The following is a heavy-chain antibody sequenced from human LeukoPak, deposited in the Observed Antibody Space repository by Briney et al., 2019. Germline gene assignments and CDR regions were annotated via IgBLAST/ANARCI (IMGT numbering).Heavy chain of an antibody. Sequence: GGSLRLSCAASGFTFRSYAMSWVRQAPGKGLEWVSAISGSGGSTYFTDSVKGRFTISRDNSKKTLYLQMNSLRAEDTAVYYCAKENYGPFDYWGQGTLVTVSS. CDR2: ISGSGGST. CDR1: GFTFRSYA. CDR3: AKENYGPFDY. V-gene: IGHV3-23*01. J-gene: IGHJ4*02. D-gene: IGHD4-17*01.